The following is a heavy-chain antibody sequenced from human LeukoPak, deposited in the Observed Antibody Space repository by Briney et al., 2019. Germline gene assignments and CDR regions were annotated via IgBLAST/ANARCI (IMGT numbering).Heavy chain of an antibody. CDR2: ISYDGSNK. D-gene: IGHD2-2*01. V-gene: IGHV3-30-3*01. CDR1: GFTFSSYA. CDR3: AKGPLRGTAAAIDY. J-gene: IGHJ4*02. Sequence: PGGSLRLSCAASGFTFSSYAMHWVRQAPGKGLEWVAVISYDGSNKYYADSVKSRFTISRDNSKNTLYLQMNSLRAEDTAVYYCAKGPLRGTAAAIDYWGQGTLVTVSS.